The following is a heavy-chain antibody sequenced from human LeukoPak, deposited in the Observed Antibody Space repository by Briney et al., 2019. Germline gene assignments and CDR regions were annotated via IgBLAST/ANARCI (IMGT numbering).Heavy chain of an antibody. CDR1: GFTFSSYG. CDR2: ISGSGGST. V-gene: IGHV3-23*01. D-gene: IGHD3-3*01. J-gene: IGHJ4*02. CDR3: AKANSITIFGVISPVDY. Sequence: GGSLRLSCAASGFTFSSYGMSWVRQAPGKGLEWVSAISGSGGSTYYADSVKGRFTISRDKSKNTLYLQMNSLRAEDTAVYYCAKANSITIFGVISPVDYWGQGTLVTVSS.